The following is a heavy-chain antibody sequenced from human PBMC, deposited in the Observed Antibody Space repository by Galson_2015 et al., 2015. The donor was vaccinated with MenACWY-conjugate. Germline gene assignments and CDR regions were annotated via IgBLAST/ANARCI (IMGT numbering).Heavy chain of an antibody. CDR2: IYYSGST. D-gene: IGHD4-23*01. V-gene: IGHV4-59*01. J-gene: IGHJ4*02. CDR1: GGSISSYY. Sequence: SETLSLTCTVSGGSISSYYWSWIRQPPGKGLEWIGYIYYSGSTNYNPSLTSRVTISVDTSKNQFSLKLSSVTAADTAMYYCARGGRGKKYYFDYWGQGTLVTVSS. CDR3: ARGGRGKKYYFDY.